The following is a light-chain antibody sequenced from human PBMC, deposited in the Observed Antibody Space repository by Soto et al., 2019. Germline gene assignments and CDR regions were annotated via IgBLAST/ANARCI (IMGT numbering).Light chain of an antibody. J-gene: IGKJ4*01. CDR3: QQRSNWPPLT. CDR2: DVF. V-gene: IGKV3-11*01. Sequence: EIVLTQSPATLSLSPGERATLSCRASQSISSFLAWYQQKPGQAPRLLIYDVFNRATGIPARFSGSGSGTDFTLTISSLEPEDFAVYYCQQRSNWPPLTFGGGTRVEIK. CDR1: QSISSF.